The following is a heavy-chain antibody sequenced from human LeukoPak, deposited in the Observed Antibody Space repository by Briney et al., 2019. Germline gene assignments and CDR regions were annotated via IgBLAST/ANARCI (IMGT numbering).Heavy chain of an antibody. CDR1: GGSFSGYY. V-gene: IGHV4-34*01. Sequence: SETLSLTCAVYGGSFSGYYWSWIRQPPGKGLEWIGEINHSGSTNYNPSLKSRVTISVGTSKNQFSLKLSSVTAADTAVYYCARVLLGIATHWGQGTLVTVSS. CDR2: INHSGST. J-gene: IGHJ4*02. CDR3: ARVLLGIATH. D-gene: IGHD6-13*01.